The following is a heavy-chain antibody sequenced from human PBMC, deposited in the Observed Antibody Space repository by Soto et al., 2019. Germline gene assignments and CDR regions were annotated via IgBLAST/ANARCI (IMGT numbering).Heavy chain of an antibody. CDR1: NGSFTGHY. CDR3: ARGHGRFAH. V-gene: IGHV4-34*01. J-gene: IGHJ4*02. CDR2: INHSGFA. Sequence: QVQLQQWGAGLLKPSETLSLTCGVYNGSFTGHYWAWIRQAPGKGLEWIGEINHSGFANYNPSLKSRVAISLDTSKTQFSLSLTSVTVVDRAIYYCARGHGRFAHWGQGTLVTVSS.